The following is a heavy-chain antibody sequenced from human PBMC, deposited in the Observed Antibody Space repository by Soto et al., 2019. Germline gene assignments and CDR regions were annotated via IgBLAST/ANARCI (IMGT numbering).Heavy chain of an antibody. CDR1: GFTFSSYS. J-gene: IGHJ4*02. Sequence: GGSLRLSCAASGFTFSSYSMSWVRQAPGKGLEWVSGFSTGGDGGTTYYADSVKGRFTISRDNSKNTLFLQMNSLRAEDTAIYYCAKKVNSGPGSQFFDYWGQGTLVTVSS. D-gene: IGHD3-10*01. V-gene: IGHV3-23*01. CDR2: FSTGGDGGTT. CDR3: AKKVNSGPGSQFFDY.